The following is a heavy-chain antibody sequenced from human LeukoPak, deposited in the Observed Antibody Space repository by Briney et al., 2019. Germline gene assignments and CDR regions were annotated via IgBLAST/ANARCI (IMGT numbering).Heavy chain of an antibody. CDR2: IYYSGST. V-gene: IGHV4-59*12. CDR1: GGSISTYY. J-gene: IGHJ5*02. D-gene: IGHD6-19*01. CDR3: AREGRGWQWLVSRHNWFDP. Sequence: SETLSLTCTVSGGSISTYYWSWIRQPPGKGLEWIGYIYYSGSTSYNPSLKSRVTISVDTSKNQFSLKLSSVTAADTAVYYCAREGRGWQWLVSRHNWFDPWGQGTLVTVSS.